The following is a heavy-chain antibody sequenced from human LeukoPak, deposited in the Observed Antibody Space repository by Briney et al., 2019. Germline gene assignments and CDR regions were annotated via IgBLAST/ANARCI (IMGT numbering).Heavy chain of an antibody. D-gene: IGHD3-22*01. CDR3: ARVIPTYYYDSSGYYSAFDI. Sequence: ASAKVSCKASGGTFSSYAISWVRQAPGQGREWMGGIIPIFGTANYAQKFQGRVTITADESTSTAYMELSSLRSEDTAVYYCARVIPTYYYDSSGYYSAFDIWSQGTIVTVSS. V-gene: IGHV1-69*13. J-gene: IGHJ3*02. CDR2: IIPIFGTA. CDR1: GGTFSSYA.